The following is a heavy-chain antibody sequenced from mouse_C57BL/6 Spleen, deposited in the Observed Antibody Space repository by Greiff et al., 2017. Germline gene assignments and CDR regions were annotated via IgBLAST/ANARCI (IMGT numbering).Heavy chain of an antibody. J-gene: IGHJ2*01. D-gene: IGHD4-1*01. Sequence: EVKLMESGGGLVKPGGSLKLSCAASGFTFSSYAMSWVRQTPEKRLEWVATISDGGSYTYYPDNVKGRVTISRDNAKNNLYLQMSHLKSEDTAMYYCARDQGTGAYYFDYWGQGTTLTVSS. CDR2: ISDGGSYT. CDR3: ARDQGTGAYYFDY. V-gene: IGHV5-4*01. CDR1: GFTFSSYA.